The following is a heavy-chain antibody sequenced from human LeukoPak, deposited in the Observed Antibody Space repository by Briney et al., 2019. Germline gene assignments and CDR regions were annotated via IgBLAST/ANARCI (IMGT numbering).Heavy chain of an antibody. V-gene: IGHV3-48*01. CDR3: ARATQRDFDY. J-gene: IGHJ4*02. Sequence: GGSLRLSCTTSGFTFTDYWMTWVRQAPGKGLEWVSYISSSSSTIYYADSVKGRFTISRDNAKNSLYLQMNSLRAEDTAVYYCARATQRDFDYWGQGTLVTVSS. CDR2: ISSSSSTI. CDR1: GFTFTDYW.